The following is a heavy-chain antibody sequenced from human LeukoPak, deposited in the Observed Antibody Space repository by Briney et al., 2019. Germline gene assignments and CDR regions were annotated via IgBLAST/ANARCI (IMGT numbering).Heavy chain of an antibody. CDR2: IYYSGNT. V-gene: IGHV4-39*07. Sequence: SETLSLTCTVSGGSISSSYYYCGWIRQPPGKGLEWIGSIYYSGNTYYNPSLKSRVTISVDMSKNQFSLKLSSVTAADTAVYYCARESYYDNNGYSHDAFDIWGQGTMVTVSS. CDR3: ARESYYDNNGYSHDAFDI. D-gene: IGHD3-22*01. CDR1: GGSISSSYYY. J-gene: IGHJ3*02.